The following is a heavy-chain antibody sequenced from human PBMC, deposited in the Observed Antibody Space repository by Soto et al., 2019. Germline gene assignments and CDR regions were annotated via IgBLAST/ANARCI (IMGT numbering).Heavy chain of an antibody. CDR1: GYTLTELS. J-gene: IGHJ3*02. CDR3: ATSLGRYDSSDLDAFDI. D-gene: IGHD3-22*01. V-gene: IGHV1-24*01. Sequence: ASVKVSCKVSGYTLTELSMHWVRQAPGKGLEWMGGFDPEDGETIYAQKFQGRVTMTEDTSTDTAYMELSSLRSEDTAVYYCATSLGRYDSSDLDAFDIWGQGTLVTVSS. CDR2: FDPEDGET.